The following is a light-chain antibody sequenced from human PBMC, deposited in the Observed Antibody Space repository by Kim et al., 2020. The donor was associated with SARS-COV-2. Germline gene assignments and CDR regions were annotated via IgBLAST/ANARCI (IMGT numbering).Light chain of an antibody. Sequence: SAAVGDRVTITCRASQRIEGWVAWYQQKPGKAPQLLIYAASSLQSGVPPRFSGGGSGTDFTLTITSLQPEDLATYYCQQAYAFPPHFGGGTKLEI. CDR3: QQAYAFPPH. J-gene: IGKJ4*01. V-gene: IGKV1-12*01. CDR2: AAS. CDR1: QRIEGW.